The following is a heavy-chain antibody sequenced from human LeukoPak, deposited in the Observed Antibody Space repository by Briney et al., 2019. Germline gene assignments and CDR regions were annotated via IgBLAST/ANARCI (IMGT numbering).Heavy chain of an antibody. CDR1: GFTFSSYG. V-gene: IGHV3-30*18. D-gene: IGHD3-22*01. J-gene: IGHJ3*02. Sequence: GGSLRLSCAASGFTFSSYGMHWVRQAPGKGLEWVAVISYDGSNKYYADYVKGRFTISRDNSKNTLYLQMNSLRAEDTAVYYCAKITMIVVVKDAFDIWGQGTMVTVSS. CDR2: ISYDGSNK. CDR3: AKITMIVVVKDAFDI.